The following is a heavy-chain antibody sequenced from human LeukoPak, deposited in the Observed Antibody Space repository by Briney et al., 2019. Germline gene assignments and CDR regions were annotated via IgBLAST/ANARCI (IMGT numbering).Heavy chain of an antibody. V-gene: IGHV3-30-3*01. CDR2: ISYDGSNK. Sequence: GRSLRLSCAASGFTFSSYAMHWVRQAPGKGLEWVAVISYDGSNKYYADSVKGRFTISRDNSKNTLYLQMNSLRAEDTAVYYCARGLPYYYDSSGPSFDIWGQGTMVTVSS. J-gene: IGHJ3*02. CDR3: ARGLPYYYDSSGPSFDI. CDR1: GFTFSSYA. D-gene: IGHD3-22*01.